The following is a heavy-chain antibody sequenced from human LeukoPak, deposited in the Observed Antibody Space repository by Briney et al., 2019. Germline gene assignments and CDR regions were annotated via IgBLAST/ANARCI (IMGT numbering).Heavy chain of an antibody. V-gene: IGHV4-39*01. D-gene: IGHD3-10*01. CDR2: IYYSGST. CDR3: ARSLYGSGSLYYFDY. Sequence: SETLSLTCTVSGGSISSSSYYWGWIRQPPGKGLEWIGSIYYSGSTYYNPSLKSRVTISVDTSKNQFSLKLSSVTAADTAVYYCARSLYGSGSLYYFDYWGQGTLVTVSS. CDR1: GGSISSSSYY. J-gene: IGHJ4*02.